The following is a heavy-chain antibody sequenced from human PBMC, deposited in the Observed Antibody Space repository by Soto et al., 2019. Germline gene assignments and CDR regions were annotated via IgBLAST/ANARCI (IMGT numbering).Heavy chain of an antibody. V-gene: IGHV3-49*04. D-gene: IGHD3-22*01. CDR1: GFTFGEYA. J-gene: IGHJ4*02. CDR2: IRSKAYGGTT. CDR3: TREHERKGGYELGNY. Sequence: GGALRLSCTASGFTFGEYAMSWVRQAPGKGLEWVGFIRSKAYGGTTEYAASVKGRFTISRDDSKSIAYLQMNSLKTEDTAVYYCTREHERKGGYELGNYWGQGTLVTVSS.